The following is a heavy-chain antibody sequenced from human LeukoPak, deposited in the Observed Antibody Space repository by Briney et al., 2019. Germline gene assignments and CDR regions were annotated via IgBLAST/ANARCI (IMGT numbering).Heavy chain of an antibody. Sequence: PSETLSLTCTVSGGSISSHYWSWIRQPPGKGLEWIGYIYYSGSTNYNPSLKSRVTISVDTSKNQFSLKLSSVTAADTAVYYCARGQIIGTGDAFDIWGQGTMVTVSS. J-gene: IGHJ3*02. CDR1: GGSISSHY. D-gene: IGHD3-10*01. V-gene: IGHV4-59*11. CDR3: ARGQIIGTGDAFDI. CDR2: IYYSGST.